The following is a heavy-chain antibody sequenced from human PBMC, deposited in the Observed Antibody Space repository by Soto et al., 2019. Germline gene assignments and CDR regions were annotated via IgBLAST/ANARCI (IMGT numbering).Heavy chain of an antibody. V-gene: IGHV3-30*18. CDR2: LSFDGSKT. Sequence: QVQLVESGGGVVQPGRSRRLSCAASGFTFSTYGMHWVRQAPGKGMEWVALLSFDGSKTYYADSVKGRFTVSRDNSRNMVYLHMNGRRADDSSMYSCAKDTITVAGPGLDYWGQGTLVTVSS. CDR3: AKDTITVAGPGLDY. CDR1: GFTFSTYG. J-gene: IGHJ4*02. D-gene: IGHD6-19*01.